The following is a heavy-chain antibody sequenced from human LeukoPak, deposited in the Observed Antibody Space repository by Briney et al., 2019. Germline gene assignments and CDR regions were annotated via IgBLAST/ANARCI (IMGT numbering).Heavy chain of an antibody. Sequence: SETLSLTCAVSGGSISSSNWWSWVRQPPGKGLEWIGEIYHSGSTNYNPSLKSRVTISVDKSKNQFSLKLSSVTAADTAMYYCARLLQGATAYFDYWGQGTLVTVSS. J-gene: IGHJ4*02. CDR1: GGSISSSNW. CDR2: IYHSGST. CDR3: ARLLQGATAYFDY. D-gene: IGHD1-26*01. V-gene: IGHV4-4*02.